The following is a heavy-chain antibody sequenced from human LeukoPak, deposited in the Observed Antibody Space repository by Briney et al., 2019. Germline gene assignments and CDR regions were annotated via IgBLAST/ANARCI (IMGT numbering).Heavy chain of an antibody. V-gene: IGHV4-4*07. CDR3: ARRRTAAASGYFDY. Sequence: SETLSLTCTVSGVSLSGDYWSWIRQPAGKGLEWIGRIYTSGTTNYNSSLKSRVTMSVDTSNNQFSLNLRSVTAADTAVYYCARRRTAAASGYFDYWGQGILVTVSS. CDR1: GVSLSGDY. J-gene: IGHJ4*02. CDR2: IYTSGTT. D-gene: IGHD6-13*01.